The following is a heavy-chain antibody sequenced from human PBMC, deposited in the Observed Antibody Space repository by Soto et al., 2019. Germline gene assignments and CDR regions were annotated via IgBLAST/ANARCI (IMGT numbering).Heavy chain of an antibody. V-gene: IGHV1-18*01. Sequence: QDQLVQSGVEVKKPGASVKVSCKASGYSFTNYGITWVRQAPGQGFAWMGWISAYNGNTNYAQKFQGRVTMTTDASTSTGYLELRSLRSDDTAVYYCARDRGVAPPVAGNTHYYYYMDVWGKGTTVTVSS. CDR1: GYSFTNYG. J-gene: IGHJ6*03. CDR2: ISAYNGNT. D-gene: IGHD6-19*01. CDR3: ARDRGVAPPVAGNTHYYYYMDV.